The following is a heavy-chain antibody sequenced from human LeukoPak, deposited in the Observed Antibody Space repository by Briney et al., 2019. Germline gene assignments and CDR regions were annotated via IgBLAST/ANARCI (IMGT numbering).Heavy chain of an antibody. CDR3: AKDEYFDWLLSGIDY. Sequence: GRSQRLSCAASGLTFSSYGMHWVRQAPGKGLEWVAVISYDGSNKYYADSVKVRFTISRDNSKNTLYLQMNSLRAEDTAVYYCAKDEYFDWLLSGIDYWGQGTLVTVSS. CDR2: ISYDGSNK. V-gene: IGHV3-30*18. D-gene: IGHD3-9*01. CDR1: GLTFSSYG. J-gene: IGHJ4*02.